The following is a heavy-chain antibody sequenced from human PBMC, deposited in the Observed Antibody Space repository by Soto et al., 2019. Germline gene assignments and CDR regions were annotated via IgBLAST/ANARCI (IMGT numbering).Heavy chain of an antibody. CDR3: ARQYYDFWRQYYYYGMDV. CDR2: IYPGDSDT. J-gene: IGHJ6*02. V-gene: IGHV5-51*01. CDR1: GYSFTFYW. Sequence: GESLKISCEASGYSFTFYWIAWVRQLPGKGLEWMGIIYPGDSDTRYSPSFQGQVTISADKSISTAYLQWSSLKASDTAMYYCARQYYDFWRQYYYYGMDVWGQGTTVTVSS. D-gene: IGHD3-3*01.